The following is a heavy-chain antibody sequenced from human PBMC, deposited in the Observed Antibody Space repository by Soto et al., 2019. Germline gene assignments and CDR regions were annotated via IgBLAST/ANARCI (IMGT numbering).Heavy chain of an antibody. CDR1: GFTFSSYA. J-gene: IGHJ4*02. V-gene: IGHV3-30-3*01. CDR3: ARDLEGIAVAGTFSLYFDY. CDR2: ISYDGSNK. D-gene: IGHD6-19*01. Sequence: GGSLRLSCAASGFTFSSYAMHWVRQAPGKGLEWVAVISYDGSNKYYADSVKGRFTISRDNSKNTLYLQMNSLRAEDTAVYYCARDLEGIAVAGTFSLYFDYWGQGTLVTVSS.